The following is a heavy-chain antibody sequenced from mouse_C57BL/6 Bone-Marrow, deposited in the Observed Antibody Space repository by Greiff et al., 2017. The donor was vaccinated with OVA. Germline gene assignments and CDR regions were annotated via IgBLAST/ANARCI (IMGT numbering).Heavy chain of an antibody. D-gene: IGHD2-12*01. V-gene: IGHV1-81*01. CDR2: IYPRSGNT. Sequence: QVQLQQSGAELARPGASVKLSCKASGYTFTSYGISWVKQRTGQGLEWIGEIYPRSGNTYYNEKFKGKATLTADKSSSTAYMELRSLTSEDSAVYFCARWGGLRRGYAMDYWGQGTSVTVSS. CDR1: GYTFTSYG. J-gene: IGHJ4*01. CDR3: ARWGGLRRGYAMDY.